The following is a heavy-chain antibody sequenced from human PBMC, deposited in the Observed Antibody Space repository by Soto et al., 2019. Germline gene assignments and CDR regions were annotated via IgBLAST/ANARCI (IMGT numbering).Heavy chain of an antibody. CDR3: AKDHAQYGSGYFYGMDV. CDR2: LSYDGTYK. V-gene: IGHV3-30*18. Sequence: QEHLVQSGGGVVQPGGSLRLSCDASGFTFSIFGMPWVRQAPGKGLEWVAVLSYDGTYKYYADSVKGRFTISRDNSKNMLFLQMNSLRPDDTALYYCAKDHAQYGSGYFYGMDVWGQGTAVTVSS. D-gene: IGHD3-10*01. CDR1: GFTFSIFG. J-gene: IGHJ6*02.